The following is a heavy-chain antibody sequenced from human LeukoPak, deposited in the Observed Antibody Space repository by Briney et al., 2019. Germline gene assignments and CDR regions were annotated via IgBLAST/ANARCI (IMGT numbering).Heavy chain of an antibody. D-gene: IGHD4-23*01. CDR3: ARAFYGGNLDY. Sequence: PSGTLSLTCAVSGVSISSSYWWGWVRQPPGKGLEWLGEVYQSGNTNYNPSLKSRVSISVDTSKNHFSLNLSSVTAADTAVYYCARAFYGGNLDYWGQGTLVTVSS. CDR1: GVSISSSYW. V-gene: IGHV4-4*02. CDR2: VYQSGNT. J-gene: IGHJ4*02.